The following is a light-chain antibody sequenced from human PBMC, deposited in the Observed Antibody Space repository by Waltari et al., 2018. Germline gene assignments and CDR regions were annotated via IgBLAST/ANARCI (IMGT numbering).Light chain of an antibody. CDR2: DVS. CDR1: DRDVVRNNY. V-gene: IGLV2-14*03. Sequence: TQPASVSGSPGLSITISCTGPDRDVVRNNYVSCYQQHPGKAPKLMIYDVSHRPSGGANRFSGSKSGNTASLTISGLQSEDEADYYCSSYIGTLYVFGTGTKVTVL. J-gene: IGLJ1*01. CDR3: SSYIGTLYV.